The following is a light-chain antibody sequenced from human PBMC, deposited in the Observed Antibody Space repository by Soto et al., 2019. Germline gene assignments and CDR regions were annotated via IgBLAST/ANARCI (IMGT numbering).Light chain of an antibody. CDR3: NSFTSSQTGV. CDR2: DVS. CDR1: SSDVGTYKY. J-gene: IGLJ1*01. Sequence: QSALTQPASVSGSPGQSITISCTGTSSDVGTYKYVSWYQQYPGKAPKLLIYDVSIRPSGVSDRFSGSKSGNTASLTISGLQAEDEADYYCNSFTSSQTGVFGTGTKVTVL. V-gene: IGLV2-14*01.